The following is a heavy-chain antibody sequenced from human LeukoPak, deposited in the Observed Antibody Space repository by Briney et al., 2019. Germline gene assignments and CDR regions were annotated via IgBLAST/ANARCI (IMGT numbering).Heavy chain of an antibody. CDR3: AGEAPYEY. CDR1: GFTFSNYA. Sequence: GGSLRLSCAVSGFTFSNYAAHWVRQAPAKGLEWVAVISYGSSKKYYADSVKGRFTISRDNSENTLYLQMSSLRAEDTAMYYCAGEAPYEYWGQGTLVTVSS. CDR2: ISYGSSKK. V-gene: IGHV3-30-3*01. J-gene: IGHJ4*02.